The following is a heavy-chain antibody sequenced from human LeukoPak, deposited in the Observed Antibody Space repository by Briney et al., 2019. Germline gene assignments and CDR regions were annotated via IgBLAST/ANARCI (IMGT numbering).Heavy chain of an antibody. Sequence: GGSLRLSCAASGFTFDDYAMHWVRHAPGKGLEWVSLISGDGGSTYYADSVKGRFTISRDNSKNSLYLQMNSLRTEDTALYYCAKGAPSLRYFDWLAYFDYWGQGTLVTVSS. CDR2: ISGDGGST. CDR3: AKGAPSLRYFDWLAYFDY. V-gene: IGHV3-43*02. CDR1: GFTFDDYA. D-gene: IGHD3-9*01. J-gene: IGHJ4*02.